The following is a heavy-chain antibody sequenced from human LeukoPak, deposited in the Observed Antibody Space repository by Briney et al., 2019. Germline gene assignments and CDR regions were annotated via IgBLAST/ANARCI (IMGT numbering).Heavy chain of an antibody. CDR3: ATLTSHVEWSDY. V-gene: IGHV1-24*01. J-gene: IGHJ4*02. CDR1: GYTLTELS. Sequence: GASVKVSCKVSGYTLTELSMHWVRQAPGKGLEWMGGFDPEDGETIYAQKFQGRVTMTEDTSTDTAYMELSSLRSEDTAVYYCATLTSHVEWSDYWGQGTLVTVSS. D-gene: IGHD3-3*01. CDR2: FDPEDGET.